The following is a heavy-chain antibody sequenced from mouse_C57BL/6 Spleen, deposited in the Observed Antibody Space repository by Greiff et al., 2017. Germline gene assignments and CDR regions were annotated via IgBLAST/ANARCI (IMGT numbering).Heavy chain of an antibody. J-gene: IGHJ3*01. D-gene: IGHD2-4*01. V-gene: IGHV1-80*01. Sequence: VKLQESGAELVKPGASVKISCKASGYAFSSYWMNWVKQRPGKGLEWIGQIYPGDGDTNYNGKFKGKATLTADKSSSTAYMQLSSLTSEDAAVYFCARTPLYDSLFAYWGQGTLVTVSA. CDR1: GYAFSSYW. CDR3: ARTPLYDSLFAY. CDR2: IYPGDGDT.